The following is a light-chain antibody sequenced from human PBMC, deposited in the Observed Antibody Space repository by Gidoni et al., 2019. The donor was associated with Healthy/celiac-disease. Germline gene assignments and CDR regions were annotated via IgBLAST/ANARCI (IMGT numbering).Light chain of an antibody. V-gene: IGKV1-27*01. Sequence: DIQMTQSPSSLSASVGDRVTITGRASQGISNYLAWYQQKPGQVTKLLIYAASTLQSGVPSRFSGIGSGTDFTLTISSLQPEDVATYYCQKYNSAPRTFGQGTKVEIK. J-gene: IGKJ1*01. CDR1: QGISNY. CDR2: AAS. CDR3: QKYNSAPRT.